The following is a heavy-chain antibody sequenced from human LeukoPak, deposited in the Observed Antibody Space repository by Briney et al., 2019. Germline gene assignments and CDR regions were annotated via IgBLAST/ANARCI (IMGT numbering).Heavy chain of an antibody. CDR1: GFTFSSYS. Sequence: GGSLRLSCAASGFTFSSYSMNWVRQGPGKGLEWVSYISTTGVVLYYADSVKGRFTISRDNSKNTLYLQMNSLRAEDTAVYYCARDLPPAPSGWFGELYIDPWGQGTLVTVSS. V-gene: IGHV3-48*01. J-gene: IGHJ5*02. D-gene: IGHD3-10*01. CDR3: ARDLPPAPSGWFGELYIDP. CDR2: ISTTGVVL.